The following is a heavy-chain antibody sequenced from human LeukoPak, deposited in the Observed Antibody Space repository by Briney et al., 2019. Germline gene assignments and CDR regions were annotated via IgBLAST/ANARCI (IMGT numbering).Heavy chain of an antibody. J-gene: IGHJ3*02. V-gene: IGHV3-23*01. CDR1: WFTLCSHS. Sequence: GGALRPSFAASWFTLCSHSLRWGRPAPGEGVGGGSALLGGGGSTYYADSVKGRFTISRDNSKNTLYLQMNSLRAEDTAVYYCAKSGDFRITMVRGVSLDAFDIWGQGTMVTVSS. CDR3: AKSGDFRITMVRGVSLDAFDI. D-gene: IGHD3-10*01. CDR2: LLGGGGST.